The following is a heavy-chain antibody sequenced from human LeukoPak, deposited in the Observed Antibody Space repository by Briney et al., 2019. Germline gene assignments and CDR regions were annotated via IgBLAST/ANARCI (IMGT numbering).Heavy chain of an antibody. CDR2: MNPNSGNT. V-gene: IGHV1-8*01. CDR1: GYTFTSYD. D-gene: IGHD1-26*01. Sequence: ASVKVSCKASGYTFTSYDINWVRQATGQGLEWMGWMNPNSGNTGYAQKFQGRVTMTRNTSISTAYMELSSLRSEDTAVYYCARDGKYSGSYDYWGQGTLVAVSS. J-gene: IGHJ4*02. CDR3: ARDGKYSGSYDY.